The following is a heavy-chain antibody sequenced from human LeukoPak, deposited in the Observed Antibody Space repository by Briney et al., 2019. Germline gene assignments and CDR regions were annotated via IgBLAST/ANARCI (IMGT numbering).Heavy chain of an antibody. V-gene: IGHV3-30*18. CDR3: AKEVGYCSSTSCFGMDV. D-gene: IGHD2-2*01. J-gene: IGHJ6*02. CDR2: ISYDGSNK. CDR1: GFTFSSYG. Sequence: GGSLRLSCAASGFTFSSYGMHWVRQAPGKGLEWVAVISYDGSNKYYADSVKGRFTISGDNSKNTLYLQMNSLRAEDTAVYYCAKEVGYCSSTSCFGMDVWGQGTTVTVSS.